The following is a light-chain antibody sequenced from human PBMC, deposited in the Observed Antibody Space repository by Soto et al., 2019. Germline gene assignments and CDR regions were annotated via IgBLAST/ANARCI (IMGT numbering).Light chain of an antibody. J-gene: IGKJ1*01. CDR2: GAS. CDR3: HHYNNWPPWT. Sequence: DIVMTQSPATLSVSPGERATLSCRASQSVSSNLAWYQQEPGQAPRLLIYGASTRATGIPARFSGSGSGTEFTLTISSLHSEDFAVYYCHHYNNWPPWTFGQGTKVEIK. V-gene: IGKV3-15*01. CDR1: QSVSSN.